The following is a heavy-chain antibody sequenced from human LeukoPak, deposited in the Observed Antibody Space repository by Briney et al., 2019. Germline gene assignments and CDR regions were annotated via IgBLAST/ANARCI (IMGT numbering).Heavy chain of an antibody. J-gene: IGHJ5*02. CDR1: GFTFSSYE. V-gene: IGHV3-48*03. CDR2: ISSSGPTI. Sequence: PGGSLRLSCAASGFTFSSYEMNWLRQAPGKGLEWISYISSSGPTIYYADSVKGRFTISRDNAENSLYLHMSSLRAEDTALYYCARDRIMVVGPYNWFDPWGQGTLVTVSS. CDR3: ARDRIMVVGPYNWFDP. D-gene: IGHD2-15*01.